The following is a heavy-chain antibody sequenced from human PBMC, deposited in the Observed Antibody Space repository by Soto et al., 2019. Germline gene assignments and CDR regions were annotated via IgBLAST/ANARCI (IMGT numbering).Heavy chain of an antibody. V-gene: IGHV1-18*01. J-gene: IGHJ6*02. Sequence: GASVKVSCKASGYTFTSYGISWVRQAPGQGLEWMGWISAYNGNTNYAQKLQGRVTMTTDTSTSTAYMELRNLRSDDTAVYYCARNRRIAADHYYYYGMDVWGQGTTVTVSS. CDR2: ISAYNGNT. CDR1: GYTFTSYG. CDR3: ARNRRIAADHYYYYGMDV. D-gene: IGHD6-13*01.